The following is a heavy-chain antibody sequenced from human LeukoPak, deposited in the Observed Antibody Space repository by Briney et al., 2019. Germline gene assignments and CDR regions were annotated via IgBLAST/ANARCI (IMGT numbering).Heavy chain of an antibody. V-gene: IGHV4-30-2*01. J-gene: IGHJ5*02. CDR2: IYHSGGT. CDR1: GASISSGGYS. CDR3: ARDIWGSST. Sequence: SETLSLTCVVSGASISSGGYSWSWIRQPPGKGLEWIGCIYHSGGTHYNPSLKSRVTMSVDTSKNQISLNLNPMTAADTALYYCARDIWGSSTWGPGTLVTVS. D-gene: IGHD3-16*01.